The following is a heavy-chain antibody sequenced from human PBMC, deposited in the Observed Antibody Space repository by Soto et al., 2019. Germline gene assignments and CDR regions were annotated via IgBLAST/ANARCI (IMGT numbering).Heavy chain of an antibody. V-gene: IGHV4-39*01. CDR3: ARQGAPYYDLWTYFDY. J-gene: IGHJ4*02. Sequence: PSETLSLTCTVSGGSISSSSYYWGWIRQPPGKGLEWIGSIYYSGSTYYNPSLKSRVTISVDTSKNQFSLKLSSVTAADTAVYYCARQGAPYYDLWTYFDYWGQGTLVTVSS. D-gene: IGHD3-3*01. CDR1: GGSISSSSYY. CDR2: IYYSGST.